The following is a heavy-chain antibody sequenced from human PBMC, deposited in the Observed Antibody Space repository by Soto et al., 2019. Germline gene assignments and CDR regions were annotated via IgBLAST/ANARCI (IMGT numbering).Heavy chain of an antibody. D-gene: IGHD3-10*01. J-gene: IGHJ4*02. CDR1: GYTFTSYS. CDR3: SKADSYSGSGNYRGYYFDY. V-gene: IGHV1-3*01. CDR2: INAGNGNT. Sequence: ASVKVSCKASGYTFTSYSMHWVRQAPGQRLEWMGWINAGNGNTKYSQKFQGRVTITRDTSASTAYMELSSLRSEDTAVYYCSKADSYSGSGNYRGYYFDYWGQGTLVTVSS.